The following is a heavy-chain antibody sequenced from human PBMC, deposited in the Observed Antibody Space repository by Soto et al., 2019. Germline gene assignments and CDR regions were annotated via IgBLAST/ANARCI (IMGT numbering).Heavy chain of an antibody. CDR1: GGSISSSSHY. CDR2: IYYSGST. CDR3: AKKIYDFLTVYYYGMDV. J-gene: IGHJ6*04. V-gene: IGHV4-39*01. Sequence: SETLSLTCTVSGGSISSSSHYWGWIRQPPGKGLEWIGSIYYSGSTYYNPSLKSRVTISVDTSKNQFSLKLSSVTAADTAVYYCAKKIYDFLTVYYYGMDVGGKGTTVTVSS. D-gene: IGHD3-9*01.